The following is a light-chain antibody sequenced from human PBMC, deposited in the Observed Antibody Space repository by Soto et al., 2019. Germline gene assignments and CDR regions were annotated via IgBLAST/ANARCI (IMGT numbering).Light chain of an antibody. CDR2: EVT. Sequence: QSVLTQPASASGSPGQSITISCTGTSSDIGIYNYVSWYQQHPGKAPKLMISEVTNRPSGVSNRFSGSKSGNTASLTISGLQAEDEADYYCSSYSSSNTPVLFGGGTKLTVL. V-gene: IGLV2-14*01. J-gene: IGLJ2*01. CDR1: SSDIGIYNY. CDR3: SSYSSSNTPVL.